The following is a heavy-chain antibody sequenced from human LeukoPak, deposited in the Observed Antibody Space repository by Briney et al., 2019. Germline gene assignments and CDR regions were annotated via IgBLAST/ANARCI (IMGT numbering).Heavy chain of an antibody. CDR3: ARGGYSSTLYGRYQH. Sequence: GGSLRLSCAASGFTFSSYSMNWVRQAPGKGLEWVSSISSSSSYIYYADSVKGRFTISRDNAKNSLSLQMNSLRAEDTAVYYCARGGYSSTLYGRYQHWGQGTLVTVSP. CDR1: GFTFSSYS. J-gene: IGHJ1*01. V-gene: IGHV3-21*01. D-gene: IGHD6-13*01. CDR2: ISSSSSYI.